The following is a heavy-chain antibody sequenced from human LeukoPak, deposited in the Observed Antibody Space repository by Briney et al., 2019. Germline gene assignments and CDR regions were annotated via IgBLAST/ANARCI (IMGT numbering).Heavy chain of an antibody. CDR3: ARDPAEYCSGGSCYPDY. CDR2: ISSSSSYK. J-gene: IGHJ4*02. Sequence: GGSLRLSCAASGFTFSSYSMNWVRQAPGKGLEWVSSISSSSSYKYYADSVKGRFTISRDNAKNSLYLQMNSLRAEDTAVYYCARDPAEYCSGGSCYPDYWGQGTLVTVSS. D-gene: IGHD2-15*01. CDR1: GFTFSSYS. V-gene: IGHV3-21*01.